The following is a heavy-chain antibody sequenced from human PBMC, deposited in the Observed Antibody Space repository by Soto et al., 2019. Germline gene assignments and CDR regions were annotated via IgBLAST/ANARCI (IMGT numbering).Heavy chain of an antibody. Sequence: PGGSLRLSCVASGFSVSTHALTWVRRAPGKGLEWVSSFSGRSGDTYYAASVKGRFTISGDSSKNTVILQMNNLRADDTALYYCARDSSAWPNYFDSWGQGIQVTVSS. V-gene: IGHV3-23*01. CDR1: GFSVSTHA. D-gene: IGHD6-19*01. CDR3: ARDSSAWPNYFDS. J-gene: IGHJ4*02. CDR2: FSGRSGDT.